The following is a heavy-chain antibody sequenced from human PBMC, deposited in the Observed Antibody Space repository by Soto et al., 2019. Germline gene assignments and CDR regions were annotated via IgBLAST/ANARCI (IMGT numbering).Heavy chain of an antibody. Sequence: QVQLVESGGGVVQPGRSLRLSCAASGFTFSSYAMHWVRQAPGKGLEWVAVISYDGSNKYYADSVKGRFTISRDNSKNTLYLQMNSLRAEETAVYYCARGPFPWGQGTLVTVSS. CDR1: GFTFSSYA. CDR2: ISYDGSNK. V-gene: IGHV3-30-3*01. J-gene: IGHJ5*02. CDR3: ARGPFP.